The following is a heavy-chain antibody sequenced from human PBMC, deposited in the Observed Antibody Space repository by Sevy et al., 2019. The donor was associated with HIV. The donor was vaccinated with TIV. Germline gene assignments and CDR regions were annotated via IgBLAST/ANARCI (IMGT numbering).Heavy chain of an antibody. D-gene: IGHD3-16*01. J-gene: IGHJ3*01. CDR3: ARVYGGASRAFDF. CDR2: INPNSSGT. CDR1: GYTFTGYY. V-gene: IGHV1-2*04. Sequence: ASVKVSCKASGYTFTGYYMHWVRQAPGQGLEWMGWINPNSSGTNYPQKFQGWVTMTRDTSISTAYMELSRLRSDDTAVYYCARVYGGASRAFDFWGQGTMVTVSS.